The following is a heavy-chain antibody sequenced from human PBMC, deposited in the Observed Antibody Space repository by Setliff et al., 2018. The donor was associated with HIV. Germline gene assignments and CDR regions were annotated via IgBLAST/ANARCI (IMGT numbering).Heavy chain of an antibody. J-gene: IGHJ4*02. CDR1: GFTVSSNY. D-gene: IGHD6-13*01. Sequence: GGSLRLSCAASGFTVSSNYVSWVRQAPGKGPVWVSRINNGGSSTDYADSVKGRFTISRDNTKNTLYLQMNSLRAEDTAVYYCAREDLSRSRPFFDYWGQGTLVTVSS. CDR2: INNGGSST. V-gene: IGHV3-74*01. CDR3: AREDLSRSRPFFDY.